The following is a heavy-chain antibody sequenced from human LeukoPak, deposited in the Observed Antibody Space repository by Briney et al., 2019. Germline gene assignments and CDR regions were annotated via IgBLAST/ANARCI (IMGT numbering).Heavy chain of an antibody. D-gene: IGHD3-10*01. Sequence: GGSLRLSCAASGFTFSNAWMSWVRQAPGKGLEWVGRIKSKTDGGTTDYAAPVKGRFTVSRDDSKNTLYLQMNSLKTEDTAVYYCTTDSIFSNVLLWFGELLSIWGQGTLVTVSS. V-gene: IGHV3-15*01. CDR1: GFTFSNAW. CDR2: IKSKTDGGTT. CDR3: TTDSIFSNVLLWFGELLSI. J-gene: IGHJ4*02.